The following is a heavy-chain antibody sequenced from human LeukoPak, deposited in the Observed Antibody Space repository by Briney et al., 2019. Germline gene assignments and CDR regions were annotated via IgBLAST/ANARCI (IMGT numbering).Heavy chain of an antibody. D-gene: IGHD1-26*01. J-gene: IGHJ3*02. CDR1: ADSISSSSYY. Sequence: SETLSLTCTVSADSISSSSYYWGWIRQPPGKGLEWIGGIYYSGSTYYNPSLKSRVTISVDTSKNQFSLRLSSVTAADTAVYYCARHPIIRVGATHGGAFDIWGQGTMVTVSS. CDR3: ARHPIIRVGATHGGAFDI. V-gene: IGHV4-39*01. CDR2: IYYSGST.